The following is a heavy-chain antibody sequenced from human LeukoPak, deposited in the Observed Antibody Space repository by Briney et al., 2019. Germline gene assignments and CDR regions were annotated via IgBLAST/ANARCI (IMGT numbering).Heavy chain of an antibody. CDR1: GYSFTTYW. Sequence: GESLKISCKGSGYSFTTYWIGWVRQMPGRGLEWMGIIYPGDSDTRHSPSFQGQVTISADKSISTAYLQWSSLKASDTAMYYCARRFRSSSWTDYWGQGTLVTVSS. D-gene: IGHD6-6*01. J-gene: IGHJ4*02. CDR3: ARRFRSSSWTDY. V-gene: IGHV5-51*01. CDR2: IYPGDSDT.